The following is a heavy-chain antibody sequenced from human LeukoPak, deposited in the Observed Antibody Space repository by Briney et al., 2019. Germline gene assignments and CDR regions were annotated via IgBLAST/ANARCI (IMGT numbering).Heavy chain of an antibody. CDR3: AKHGLPLVVISAPLDY. V-gene: IGHV3-30*02. Sequence: GGSLRLSCAASGFTFSSYGMHWVRQAPGEGLEWVAFIRYDGSNKYYADSVKGRFTISRDNSKNTLYLQMNSLRAEDTAVYYCAKHGLPLVVISAPLDYWGQGTLVTVAS. CDR2: IRYDGSNK. CDR1: GFTFSSYG. D-gene: IGHD2-15*01. J-gene: IGHJ4*02.